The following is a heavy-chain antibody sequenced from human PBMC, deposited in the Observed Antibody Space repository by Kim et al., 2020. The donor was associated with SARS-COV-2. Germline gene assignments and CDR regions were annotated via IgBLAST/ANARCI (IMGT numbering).Heavy chain of an antibody. CDR3: AKAGGTTVIELDY. D-gene: IGHD4-17*01. J-gene: IGHJ4*02. V-gene: IGHV3-23*01. Sequence: YADSVKGRFTISRDNSKSTLYLQMNSLRAKDTAVYYRAKAGGTTVIELDYRGQGTLVTGSS.